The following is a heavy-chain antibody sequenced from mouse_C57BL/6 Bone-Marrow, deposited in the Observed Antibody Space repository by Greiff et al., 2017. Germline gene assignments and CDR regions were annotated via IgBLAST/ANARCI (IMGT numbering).Heavy chain of an antibody. CDR1: GFTFSSYA. J-gene: IGHJ3*01. CDR3: ARDPWFAY. Sequence: EVKLVESGGGLVKPGGSLKLSCAASGFTFSSYAMSWVRQTPEKRLEWVATISDGGSYTYYPDNVKGRFTISRDNAKNNLYLQMSHLKSEATAIYSCARDPWFAYWGQGTLVTVSA. V-gene: IGHV5-4*01. CDR2: ISDGGSYT.